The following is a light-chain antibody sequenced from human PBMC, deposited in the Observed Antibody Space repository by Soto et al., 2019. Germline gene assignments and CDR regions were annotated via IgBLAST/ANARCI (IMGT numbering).Light chain of an antibody. V-gene: IGKV3-20*01. CDR2: GAS. CDR3: QQYGSSTRLT. Sequence: EIVLTQSPGTLSLSPGERATLSCRASQSVSSSYLAWYQQKPGHAPRLLIYGASSRATGIPDRFSGSGSGTDFTLTISRMEPEGFAVYCCQQYGSSTRLTFGGGTKVEIK. J-gene: IGKJ4*01. CDR1: QSVSSSY.